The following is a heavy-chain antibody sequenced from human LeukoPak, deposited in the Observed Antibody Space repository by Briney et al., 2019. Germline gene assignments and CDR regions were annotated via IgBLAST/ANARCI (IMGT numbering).Heavy chain of an antibody. Sequence: GGSLRLSCAASGFTFSSYEMNWVRQAPGKGLEWVSYISSSGSTIYYADSVKGRFTISRDNAKNSLYLQMNSLRAEDTAVYYCAREIEKYYYGSGSLDYWGQGTLVTVSS. CDR1: GFTFSSYE. CDR3: AREIEKYYYGSGSLDY. V-gene: IGHV3-48*03. D-gene: IGHD3-10*01. CDR2: ISSSGSTI. J-gene: IGHJ4*02.